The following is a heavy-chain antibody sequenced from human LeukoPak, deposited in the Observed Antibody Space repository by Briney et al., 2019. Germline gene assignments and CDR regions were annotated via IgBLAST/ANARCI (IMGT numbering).Heavy chain of an antibody. Sequence: SETLSLTCTVSGGSISSSNYYWGWIRQPPGKGLERIGSIYYSGITYYNPSPKSRVTISVETSNNQFSLKLSSVTAADTAMYYCARLLIYCSSTSCHFDYWGQGTLVTVSS. D-gene: IGHD2-2*01. J-gene: IGHJ4*02. CDR2: IYYSGIT. CDR3: ARLLIYCSSTSCHFDY. CDR1: GGSISSSNYY. V-gene: IGHV4-39*01.